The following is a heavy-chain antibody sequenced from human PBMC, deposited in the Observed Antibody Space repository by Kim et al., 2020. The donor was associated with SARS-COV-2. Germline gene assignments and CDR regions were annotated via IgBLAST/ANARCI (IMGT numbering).Heavy chain of an antibody. Sequence: GGSLRLSCVVSGFTFSSHAMAWVRQAPGRRLQVVAAITGSGSSATYADSVRGRFTISRDNSKNTLYLQLRTLRVEDTVLYHCAKEAKILPTYLFDQGGPGTQVIV. CDR3: AKEAKILPTYLFDQ. CDR2: ITGSGSSA. CDR1: GFTFSSHA. J-gene: IGHJ4*02. D-gene: IGHD3-16*01. V-gene: IGHV3-23*01.